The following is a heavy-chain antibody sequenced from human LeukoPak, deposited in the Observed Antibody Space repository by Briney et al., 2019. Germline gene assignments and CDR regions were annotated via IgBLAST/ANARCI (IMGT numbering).Heavy chain of an antibody. J-gene: IGHJ4*02. CDR2: IKRTIDGGTP. Sequence: GGSLRLSCAVSGFSFSNNWMSWVRQAPGKGLEWVGRIKRTIDGGTPDYAAPVKGRFTISRDDSKNTLYLQMDSLESDDTALYFCTTDPPGAYWGQGTLVAVSS. CDR1: GFSFSNNW. CDR3: TTDPPGAY. D-gene: IGHD1-26*01. V-gene: IGHV3-15*01.